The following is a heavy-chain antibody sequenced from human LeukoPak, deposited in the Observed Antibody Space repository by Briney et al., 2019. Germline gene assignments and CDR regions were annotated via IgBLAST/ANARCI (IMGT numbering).Heavy chain of an antibody. D-gene: IGHD2-15*01. CDR3: ARVAAPVVLEGAFGI. V-gene: IGHV3-23*01. CDR1: GFTFSSYA. Sequence: GGSLRLSCAASGFTFSSYAMSWVRQAPGKGLEWVSAISGSGGSTYYAGSVKGRFTISRDNSKNTLYLQMNSLRAEDTAVYYCARVAAPVVLEGAFGIWGQGTMVTVSS. CDR2: ISGSGGST. J-gene: IGHJ3*02.